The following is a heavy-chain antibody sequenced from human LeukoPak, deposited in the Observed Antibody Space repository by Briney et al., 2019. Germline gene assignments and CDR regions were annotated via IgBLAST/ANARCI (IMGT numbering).Heavy chain of an antibody. V-gene: IGHV4-59*08. CDR3: AGHHPRNTVDF. D-gene: IGHD2/OR15-2a*01. CDR1: GGSISSYQ. Sequence: SETLFLTCTVSGGSISSYQWSWIRQPPGKGLEWIGYISYSGFTNYNPSLKSRVTISLDTSKNQFSLKLTSVTAADTAVYYCAGHHPRNTVDFWGQGTLVTVSS. J-gene: IGHJ4*02. CDR2: ISYSGFT.